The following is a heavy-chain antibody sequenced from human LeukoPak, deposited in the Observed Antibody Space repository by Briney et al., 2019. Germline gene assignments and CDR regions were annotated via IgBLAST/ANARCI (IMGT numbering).Heavy chain of an antibody. J-gene: IGHJ5*02. CDR2: INHSGST. Sequence: PSETLSLTCAVYGGSFSGYYWSWIRQPPGKGLEWIGEINHSGSTNYNPSLKSRVTISVDTSKNHFSLKLSSVTAADTALYYCARDLYSGSQSNWFDPWGQGTLVTVSS. D-gene: IGHD1-26*01. CDR1: GGSFSGYY. CDR3: ARDLYSGSQSNWFDP. V-gene: IGHV4-34*01.